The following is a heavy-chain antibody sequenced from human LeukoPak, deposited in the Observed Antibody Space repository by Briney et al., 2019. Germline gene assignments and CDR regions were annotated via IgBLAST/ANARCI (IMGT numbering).Heavy chain of an antibody. CDR2: IYYSGNT. CDR1: GGSINSYY. Sequence: SETLSLTCTVSGGSINSYYWSWIRQPPGKGLEHIGYIYYSGNTHYNPSLKSRVTISVDTSNNQFSLRLSSVTAADTAVYYCARSPSIQGYNDYWGQGTLVTVSS. J-gene: IGHJ4*02. V-gene: IGHV4-59*01. D-gene: IGHD5-24*01. CDR3: ARSPSIQGYNDY.